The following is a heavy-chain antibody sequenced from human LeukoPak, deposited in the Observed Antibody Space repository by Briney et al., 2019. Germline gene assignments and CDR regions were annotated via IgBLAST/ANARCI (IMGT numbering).Heavy chain of an antibody. CDR1: GFSFRTCG. J-gene: IGHJ4*02. V-gene: IGHV3-23*01. D-gene: IGHD6-19*01. Sequence: PGGSLRLSCAASGFSFRTCGMHWVRQAPGKGLEWVSGISGSGDGRYYTDSVKGRFTISRDISRTTVYLQMNSLTVEDTAIYYCAKDLYTVPGACDHWGQGTLVTVSS. CDR2: ISGSGDGR. CDR3: AKDLYTVPGACDH.